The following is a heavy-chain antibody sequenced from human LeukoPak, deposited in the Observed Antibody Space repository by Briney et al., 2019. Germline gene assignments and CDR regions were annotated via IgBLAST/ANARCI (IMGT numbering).Heavy chain of an antibody. CDR1: GFTFSSYE. CDR2: ISSSGSTI. V-gene: IGHV3-48*03. J-gene: IGHJ4*02. D-gene: IGHD3-10*01. CDR3: AKGQLWFGDFSKHYFDY. Sequence: AGGSLRLSCAASGFTFSSYEMNWVRQAPGKGLEWVSYISSSGSTIYYADSVKGRFTISRDNSKNTLYLQMNSLRAEDTAVYYCAKGQLWFGDFSKHYFDYWGQGTLVTVSS.